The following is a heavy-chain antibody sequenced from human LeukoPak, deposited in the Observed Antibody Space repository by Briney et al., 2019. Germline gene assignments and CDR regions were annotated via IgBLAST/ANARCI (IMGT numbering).Heavy chain of an antibody. Sequence: GGSLRLSCAASGFTFSSYAMKWVRQAPGKGLEWVSSIGGSGADTYYADSVKGRFTISRDNAKNSLYLQMNSLRAEDTAVYYCAREIRYCSGSKCYLFDYWGQGTLVTVSS. CDR3: AREIRYCSGSKCYLFDY. J-gene: IGHJ4*02. D-gene: IGHD2-15*01. CDR2: IGGSGADT. CDR1: GFTFSSYA. V-gene: IGHV3-21*01.